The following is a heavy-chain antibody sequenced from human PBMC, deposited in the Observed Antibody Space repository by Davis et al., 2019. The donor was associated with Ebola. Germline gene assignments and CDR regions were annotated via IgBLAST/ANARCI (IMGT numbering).Heavy chain of an antibody. Sequence: PSETLSLTCTVSGGSISSSSYYWGWIRQPPGKGLEWIGSIYYSGSTYYNPSLKSRVTISVDKSKNQFSLKLSSVTAADTAVYYCARDARITMIPRDHAFDIWGQGTMVTVSS. J-gene: IGHJ3*02. D-gene: IGHD3-22*01. CDR3: ARDARITMIPRDHAFDI. V-gene: IGHV4-39*07. CDR1: GGSISSSSYY. CDR2: IYYSGST.